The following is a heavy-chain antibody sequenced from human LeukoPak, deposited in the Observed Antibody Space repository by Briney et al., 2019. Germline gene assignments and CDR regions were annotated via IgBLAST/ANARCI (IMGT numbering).Heavy chain of an antibody. V-gene: IGHV4-4*08. CDR1: GGSISSYY. J-gene: IGHJ6*03. CDR3: ARVSFGSGYYCYMDV. Sequence: PSETLSLTCTVSGGSISSYYWSWVRQPPGKGLEWIGRIYTTGSTNYNPSLKSRVTISVDTSENQFSLNLSSVTAADTAVYYCARVSFGSGYYCYMDVWGKGTTVTVSS. D-gene: IGHD3-10*01. CDR2: IYTTGST.